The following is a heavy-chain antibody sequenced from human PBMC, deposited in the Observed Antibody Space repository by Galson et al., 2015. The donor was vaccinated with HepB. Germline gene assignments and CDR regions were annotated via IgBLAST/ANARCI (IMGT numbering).Heavy chain of an antibody. J-gene: IGHJ4*02. CDR2: IYWDDDK. V-gene: IGHV2-5*02. Sequence: PALVNPTQTLTLTCTFSGFSLSTSGVGVGWIRQPPGKALEWLALIYWDDDKRYSPSLKSRLTITKDTSKNQVVLTMTNMDPVDTATYYCAHRPGHTGYYYDSSGYYFDYWGQGTLVTVSS. CDR1: GFSLSTSGVG. CDR3: AHRPGHTGYYYDSSGYYFDY. D-gene: IGHD3-22*01.